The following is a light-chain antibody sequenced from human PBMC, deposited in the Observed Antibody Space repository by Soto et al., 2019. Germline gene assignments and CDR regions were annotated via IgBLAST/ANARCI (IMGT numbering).Light chain of an antibody. CDR3: SSYTSSNTYV. CDR1: SSDVGSYNY. CDR2: DVS. V-gene: IGLV2-14*03. Sequence: SVLHQPASLSGSPGQSITITCTGTSSDVGSYNYVSWYQHHPGKVPQLMIYDVSNRPSGVSNRFSGSKSGNTASLTISGLQAEDEADYYCSSYTSSNTYVFGTGTKVTVL. J-gene: IGLJ1*01.